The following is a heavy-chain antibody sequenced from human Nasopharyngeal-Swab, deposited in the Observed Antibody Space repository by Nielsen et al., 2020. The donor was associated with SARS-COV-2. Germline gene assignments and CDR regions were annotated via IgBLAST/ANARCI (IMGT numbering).Heavy chain of an antibody. V-gene: IGHV2-26*01. CDR3: ARTLLAAGGYYYYGMDV. Sequence: WIRQPPGKALEWLAHIFSNDEKSYSTSLKSRLTISKDTSKSQVVLTMTNMDPVDTATYSCARTLLAAGGYYYYGMDVWGQGTTVTVS. D-gene: IGHD6-13*01. CDR2: IFSNDEK. J-gene: IGHJ6*02.